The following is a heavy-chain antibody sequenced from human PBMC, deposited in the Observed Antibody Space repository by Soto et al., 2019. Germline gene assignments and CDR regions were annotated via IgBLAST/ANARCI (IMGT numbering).Heavy chain of an antibody. D-gene: IGHD4-17*01. CDR2: IWYDGSNK. J-gene: IGHJ4*02. Sequence: QVQLVESGGGVVQPGRSLRLSCAASGFTFSSYGMHWVRQAPGKGLEWVAVIWYDGSNKYYADTVQGRFTITRDNSKNTLYLQMNSLRAENTAVYCCATAPDYVDYVDYFEYWGQGTLVTVSS. CDR3: ATAPDYVDYVDYFEY. CDR1: GFTFSSYG. V-gene: IGHV3-33*01.